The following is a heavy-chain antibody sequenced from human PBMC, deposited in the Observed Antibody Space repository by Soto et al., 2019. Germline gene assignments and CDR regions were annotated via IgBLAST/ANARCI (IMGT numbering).Heavy chain of an antibody. CDR3: ARGGGRGYSYGYRY. J-gene: IGHJ4*02. CDR2: IYYSGST. V-gene: IGHV4-59*01. Sequence: LETLSLTCTVSGGSISSYDWSWIRQPPGKGLEWIGYIYYSGSTNYNPSLKSRVTISVDTSKNQFSLKLSSVTAADTAVYYCARGGGRGYSYGYRYWGQGTLVTVSS. D-gene: IGHD5-18*01. CDR1: GGSISSYD.